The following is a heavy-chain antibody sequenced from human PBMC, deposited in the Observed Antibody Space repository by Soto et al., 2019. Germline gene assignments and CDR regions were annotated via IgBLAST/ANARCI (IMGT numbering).Heavy chain of an antibody. V-gene: IGHV1-69*06. D-gene: IGHD3-10*01. CDR2: IIPIFGTA. CDR3: ARAEGSGSLSVI. CDR1: GGTFSSYA. Sequence: GASVKVSCKASGGTFSSYAISWVRQAPGQGLEWMGGIIPIFGTANYAQKFHGRVTITADKSTSTAYMELSSLRSEDTAVYYCARAEGSGSLSVIWGQGTLVTVSS. J-gene: IGHJ4*02.